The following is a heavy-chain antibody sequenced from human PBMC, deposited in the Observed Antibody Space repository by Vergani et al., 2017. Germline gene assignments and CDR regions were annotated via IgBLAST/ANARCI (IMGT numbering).Heavy chain of an antibody. CDR3: ARHPIVVYYYFDY. CDR1: GGSISSSSYY. Sequence: QLQLQESGPGLVKPSETLSLTRTVSGGSISSSSYYWGWSRQPPGKGLEWIGCIYYSGSTYYNPSLKSQVTISVDTYKNQFSRKLSSVTAADTSVYDCARHPIVVYYYFDYWGQGTLVTVSS. D-gene: IGHD3-22*01. CDR2: IYYSGST. J-gene: IGHJ4*02. V-gene: IGHV4-39*01.